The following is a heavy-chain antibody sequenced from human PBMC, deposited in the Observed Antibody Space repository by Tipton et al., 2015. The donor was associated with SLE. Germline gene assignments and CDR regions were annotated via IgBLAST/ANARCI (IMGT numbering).Heavy chain of an antibody. D-gene: IGHD6-13*01. Sequence: GSLRLSCVASGFTFSSYWMSWVRQAPGKGLEWVTNIKPDGSQKYCVDSVKDRFTISRDNAKNSLYLQMNSLRAEDTAVYYCARVASSWFVFDHWGQGTLVTVSS. V-gene: IGHV3-7*01. J-gene: IGHJ4*02. CDR1: GFTFSSYW. CDR2: IKPDGSQK. CDR3: ARVASSWFVFDH.